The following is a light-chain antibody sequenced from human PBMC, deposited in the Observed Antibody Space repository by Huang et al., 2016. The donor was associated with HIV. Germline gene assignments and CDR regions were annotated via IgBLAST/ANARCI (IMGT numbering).Light chain of an antibody. J-gene: IGKJ4*01. Sequence: DIQMTQSPSSVSASVGDKVTITCRASQDISTWFAWYQQNPGKAPKLLIFAASRLHYAVPPRFSGTGSGTSFTLTITNLQPDDFATYYCQQSDRFPLTFGGGTRVDIK. CDR2: AAS. CDR1: QDISTW. CDR3: QQSDRFPLT. V-gene: IGKV1-12*01.